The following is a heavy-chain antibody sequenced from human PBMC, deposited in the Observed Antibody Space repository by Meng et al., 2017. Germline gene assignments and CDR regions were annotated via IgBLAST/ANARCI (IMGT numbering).Heavy chain of an antibody. J-gene: IGHJ6*02. CDR3: ARDIVVVPAAIGYYYGMDV. V-gene: IGHV3-21*01. CDR2: ISSSSSYI. CDR1: GFTFSSYS. Sequence: GESLKISCAASGFTFSSYSMNWVRQAPGKGLEWVSSISSSSSYIYYADSVKGRFTISRDNAKNSLYLQMNSLRAEDTAVYYCARDIVVVPAAIGYYYGMDVWGQGTTVTFSS. D-gene: IGHD2-2*01.